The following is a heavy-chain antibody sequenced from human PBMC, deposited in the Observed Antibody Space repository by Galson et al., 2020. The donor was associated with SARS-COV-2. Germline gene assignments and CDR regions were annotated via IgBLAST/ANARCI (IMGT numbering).Heavy chain of an antibody. D-gene: IGHD6-19*01. CDR1: GFTVSSHY. CDR3: ARGSAPLFSSGWYLHFYYGMDV. J-gene: IGHJ6*02. CDR2: IYTGGST. Sequence: GGSLRLSCEASGFTVSSHYMSWVRQAPGKGLEWVSIIYTGGSTYSADSVKGRFTISRDYSKNTLYLQMNSLRAEDTAVYYCARGSAPLFSSGWYLHFYYGMDVWGQGTTVTVSS. V-gene: IGHV3-53*01.